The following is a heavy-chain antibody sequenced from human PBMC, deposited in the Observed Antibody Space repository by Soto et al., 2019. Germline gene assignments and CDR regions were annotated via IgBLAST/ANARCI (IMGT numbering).Heavy chain of an antibody. CDR1: GYTFTSYA. CDR2: INAGNGNT. V-gene: IGHV1-3*01. J-gene: IGHJ6*02. Sequence: QVQLVQSGAEVKKPGASVKVSCKASGYTFTSYAMHWVRQAPGQRLEWMGWINAGNGNTKYSQKFQGRVTITRDTTASTAYMELSSLRSEDTAVYYCARTVGYYYGMDVWGQGTTVTVSS. D-gene: IGHD4-17*01. CDR3: ARTVGYYYGMDV.